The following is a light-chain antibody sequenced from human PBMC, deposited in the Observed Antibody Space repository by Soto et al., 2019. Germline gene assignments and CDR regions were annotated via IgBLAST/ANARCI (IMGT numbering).Light chain of an antibody. CDR3: QQSSGTWT. V-gene: IGKV1-39*01. CDR2: GAF. Sequence: DIQMTQSPSSLSASVGDRITINCRASQSVGIYLNWYQQKPGQAPKVLIYGAFTLHSGVPSRFSGSGTGTDFTLTISNIQLEDFATYYCQQSSGTWTFGRGTKVDIK. CDR1: QSVGIY. J-gene: IGKJ1*01.